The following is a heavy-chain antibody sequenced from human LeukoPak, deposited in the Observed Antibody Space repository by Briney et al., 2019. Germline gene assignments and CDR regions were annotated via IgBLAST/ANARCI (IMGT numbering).Heavy chain of an antibody. CDR3: ARGFYGYNWFDN. Sequence: PSETLSLTCTVSGGSISTYYWSWIRQPPGKGLEWIGYIYTTGSTNYIPSLKSRVTMSMDTSESQFSLKLSSVTAADTAVYYCARGFYGYNWFDNWGQGTLVTVSS. J-gene: IGHJ4*02. D-gene: IGHD5-24*01. V-gene: IGHV4-4*09. CDR1: GGSISTYY. CDR2: IYTTGST.